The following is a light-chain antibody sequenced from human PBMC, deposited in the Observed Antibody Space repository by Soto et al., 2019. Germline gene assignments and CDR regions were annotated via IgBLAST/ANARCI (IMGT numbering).Light chain of an antibody. CDR2: GAS. Sequence: EIVLTQSPGTLSLSPGERVTLSCRASQSVSSTYLAWYQQKPGQAPRHLIYGASSRATGIPDRFSGSGSGTDFTLTISRLEPEDFAVYYCQQYDNSLYTFGQGTKLEIK. CDR1: QSVSSTY. CDR3: QQYDNSLYT. J-gene: IGKJ2*01. V-gene: IGKV3-20*01.